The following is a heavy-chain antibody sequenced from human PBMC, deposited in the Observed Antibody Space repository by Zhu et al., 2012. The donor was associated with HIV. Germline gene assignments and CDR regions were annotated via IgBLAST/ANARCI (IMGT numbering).Heavy chain of an antibody. CDR3: ARAGIKWDLGYAFDS. CDR2: IYYTGST. J-gene: IGHJ3*01. V-gene: IGHV4-59*01. Sequence: QVQLQESGPGLVKPSETLSLTCTVSGGSISNYYWSWIWQPPGKGLEWIGYIYYTGSTNYNPSLKSRVTISLDTSKNQFSLRLSSVTAADTAVYYCARAGIKWDLGYAFDSLGPRDKWSPSL. CDR1: GGSISNYY. D-gene: IGHD1-14*01.